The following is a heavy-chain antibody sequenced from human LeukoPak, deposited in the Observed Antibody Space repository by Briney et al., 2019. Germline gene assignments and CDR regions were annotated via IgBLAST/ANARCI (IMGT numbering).Heavy chain of an antibody. CDR2: ISGSGGST. CDR1: GFTFSSYA. V-gene: IGHV3-23*01. D-gene: IGHD3-10*01. J-gene: IGHJ4*02. Sequence: GGSLRLSCAASGFTFSSYAMSWVRQAPGKGLEWVSAISGSGGSTYYADSVKGRFTISRDNSKNTLYLQMNSLRAEDTAVYYCAKSGDGYGSGSYYGPFDYWGQGTLVTVSS. CDR3: AKSGDGYGSGSYYGPFDY.